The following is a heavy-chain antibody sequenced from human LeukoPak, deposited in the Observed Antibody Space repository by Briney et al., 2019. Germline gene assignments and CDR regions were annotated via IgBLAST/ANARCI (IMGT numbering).Heavy chain of an antibody. V-gene: IGHV3-7*01. CDR2: MKPDGSEK. J-gene: IGHJ4*02. CDR3: AKDAF. CDR1: GFTFSSFA. Sequence: GGSLRLSCAASGFTFSSFAMTWVRQAPGKGPEWVAPMKPDGSEKYYVDSVKGRFTISRDNAKNSVYLQMDSLRVEDTAVYYCAKDAFWGRGTLVTVSS.